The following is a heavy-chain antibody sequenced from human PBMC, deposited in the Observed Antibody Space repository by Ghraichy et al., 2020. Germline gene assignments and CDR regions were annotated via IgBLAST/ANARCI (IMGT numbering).Heavy chain of an antibody. D-gene: IGHD2-2*01. CDR1: GFTFSSYA. J-gene: IGHJ6*02. CDR3: ARDVTDIVVVPASCGMGV. Sequence: GGSLRLSCAASGFTFSSYAMHWVRQAPGKGLEWVAVISYDGSNKYYADSVKGRFTISRDNSKNTLYLQMNSLRAEDTAVYYCARDVTDIVVVPASCGMGVWGQGTTVTVSS. CDR2: ISYDGSNK. V-gene: IGHV3-30-3*01.